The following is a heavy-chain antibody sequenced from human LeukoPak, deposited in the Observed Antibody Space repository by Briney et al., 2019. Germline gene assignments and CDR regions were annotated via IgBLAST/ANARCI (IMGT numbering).Heavy chain of an antibody. Sequence: ASVTVSCKASGDIFRRYGVTWARQAPGQGPEWMGLVRPYNGDPEYAQKFQGRVTMSIDKSTDTSYMELRSLGSDDTAVYYCARPYSANWHPHPYRMDVWGQGTTVIVSS. CDR2: VRPYNGDP. D-gene: IGHD1-1*01. J-gene: IGHJ6*02. CDR3: ARPYSANWHPHPYRMDV. V-gene: IGHV1-18*04. CDR1: GDIFRRYG.